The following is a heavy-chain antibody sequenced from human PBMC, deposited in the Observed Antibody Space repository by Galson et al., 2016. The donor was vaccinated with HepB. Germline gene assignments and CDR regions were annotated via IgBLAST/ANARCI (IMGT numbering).Heavy chain of an antibody. J-gene: IGHJ4*02. CDR1: GDSVSSDNHY. V-gene: IGHV4-61*01. CDR3: ARESGRGSYLWYFDY. D-gene: IGHD1-26*01. CDR2: IYYTGDT. Sequence: ETLSLTCSVSGDSVSSDNHYWSWIRQPPGKGLEWIGDIYYTGDTNYNPPLQSRVTISLDTSKNQFSLKLTSVTAADTAVYYCARESGRGSYLWYFDYWGQGTLVTVSS.